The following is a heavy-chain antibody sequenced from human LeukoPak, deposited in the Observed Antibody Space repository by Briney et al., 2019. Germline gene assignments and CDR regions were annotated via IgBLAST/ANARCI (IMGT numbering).Heavy chain of an antibody. CDR3: ARQGGGIAVTGDYFDF. Sequence: NPSETLPLTCTVSGGSISSYYWSWIRQPPGKGLQWIGSIYYSGSTYYNPSLMSRVTLSVDTSKNQFSLNLHSVTAADTAVYYCARQGGGIAVTGDYFDFWGQGTLVTVSS. CDR2: IYYSGST. D-gene: IGHD6-19*01. V-gene: IGHV4-59*04. J-gene: IGHJ4*02. CDR1: GGSISSYY.